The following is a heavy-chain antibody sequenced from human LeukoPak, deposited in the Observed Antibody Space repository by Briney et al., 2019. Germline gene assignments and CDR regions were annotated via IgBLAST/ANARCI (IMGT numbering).Heavy chain of an antibody. J-gene: IGHJ4*02. V-gene: IGHV5-51*01. Sequence: GESLKISCKGSGYSFTNYWIGWVRQMPGKGLEWMGIIDPGDSDTRYSPSFQGQVTISADKSISTAYLQWSSLKASDTAMYYCASGWYTEGIVVVPAAPHYWGQGTLVTVSS. D-gene: IGHD2-2*01. CDR2: IDPGDSDT. CDR1: GYSFTNYW. CDR3: ASGWYTEGIVVVPAAPHY.